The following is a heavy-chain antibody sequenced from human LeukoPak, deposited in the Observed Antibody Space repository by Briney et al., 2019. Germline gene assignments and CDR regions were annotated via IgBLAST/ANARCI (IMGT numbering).Heavy chain of an antibody. CDR2: ISHTGSS. D-gene: IGHD4-17*01. CDR1: GYSISNGHY. V-gene: IGHV4-38-2*02. J-gene: IGHJ5*02. CDR3: ARPTVTSYNWFDP. Sequence: SETLSLTCTVSGYSISNGHYWGWIRQPPGKGLEWIGSISHTGSSYYNPSLKSRVTISVDTSKNQFSLRLSSVTAADTAVYYCARPTVTSYNWFDPWGQGTLVTVSS.